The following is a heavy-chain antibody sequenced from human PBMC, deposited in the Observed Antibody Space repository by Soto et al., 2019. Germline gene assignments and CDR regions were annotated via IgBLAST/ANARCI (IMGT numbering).Heavy chain of an antibody. J-gene: IGHJ4*02. D-gene: IGHD6-6*01. Sequence: QVQLQESGPGLVKPSETLSLTCTVSGGSIKNYYWTWIRQSPGKGLEWIGYIYYSGTTNYNPSLQIRVTMSLDTSRNQFSLKLSSVTAADTALYYCARESQYTFDSWGQGTLVTVSS. CDR1: GGSIKNYY. CDR2: IYYSGTT. CDR3: ARESQYTFDS. V-gene: IGHV4-59*01.